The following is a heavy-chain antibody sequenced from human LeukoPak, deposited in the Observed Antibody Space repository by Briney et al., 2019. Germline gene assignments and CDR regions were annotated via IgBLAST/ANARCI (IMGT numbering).Heavy chain of an antibody. Sequence: GGSLRLSCAASGFTFSSYGMHWVRQAPGKGLEWVAFIRYDGSNKYYADSVKGRFTISRDNSKNTLYLQMNSLRAEDTAVYYCAKDVRRVDGYNSGYFDYWGQGTLVTVSS. V-gene: IGHV3-30*02. J-gene: IGHJ4*02. CDR2: IRYDGSNK. CDR3: AKDVRRVDGYNSGYFDY. D-gene: IGHD5-24*01. CDR1: GFTFSSYG.